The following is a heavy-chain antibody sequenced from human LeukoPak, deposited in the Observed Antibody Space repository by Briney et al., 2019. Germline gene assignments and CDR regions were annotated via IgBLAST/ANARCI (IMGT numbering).Heavy chain of an antibody. CDR3: ARAMGTYCGGDCYSGFDY. J-gene: IGHJ4*02. CDR1: GYTFTGYY. D-gene: IGHD2-21*01. CDR2: INPNSGGT. Sequence: ASVKVSCKASGYTFTGYYMHWMRQAPGQGLEWMGWINPNSGGTNYAQKFQGRVTMTRDTSISTAYMELSRLRADDTAVYYCARAMGTYCGGDCYSGFDYWGQGTLVTVSS. V-gene: IGHV1-2*02.